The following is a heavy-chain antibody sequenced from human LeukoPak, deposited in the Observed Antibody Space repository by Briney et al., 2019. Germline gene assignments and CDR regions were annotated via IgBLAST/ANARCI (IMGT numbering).Heavy chain of an antibody. CDR3: MRASRGWYFDY. Sequence: GGSLRLSCAASGFTFSSHGMHWVRQAPGKALECVGLIWYDGSKNYYGHFVKGRFTISRDNSKNTLYLEMHSLRAEDTAVYYCMRASRGWYFDYWGQGTLVTVSS. D-gene: IGHD6-19*01. CDR1: GFTFSSHG. CDR2: IWYDGSKN. V-gene: IGHV3-33*01. J-gene: IGHJ4*02.